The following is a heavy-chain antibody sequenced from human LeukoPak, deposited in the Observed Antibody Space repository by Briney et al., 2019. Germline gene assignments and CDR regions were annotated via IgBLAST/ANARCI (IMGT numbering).Heavy chain of an antibody. CDR3: ARAESDLYYDFWSGYYVLAY. V-gene: IGHV1-2*02. J-gene: IGHJ4*02. CDR1: GYTFTGYY. CDR2: INPNSGGT. D-gene: IGHD3-3*01. Sequence: ASVKVSCKASGYTFTGYYMHWVRQAPGQGLEWMGWINPNSGGTSYAQKFQGRVTMTRDTSISTAYMELSRLRSDDTAVYYCARAESDLYYDFWSGYYVLAYWGQGTLVTVSS.